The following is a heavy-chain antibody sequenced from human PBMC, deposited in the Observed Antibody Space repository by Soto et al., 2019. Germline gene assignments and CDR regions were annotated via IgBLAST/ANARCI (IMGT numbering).Heavy chain of an antibody. CDR3: AHILTAPSGYYSKDAFDI. CDR1: GFSFSTSGVG. Sequence: QITLKESGPTLVKPTQTLTLTCTFSGFSFSTSGVGVGWIRQPPGKALEWLALIYWNDDKRYSPSLKSRLTITKDTSKNQVVLTMTNMDPVDTATYYCAHILTAPSGYYSKDAFDIWGQGTMVTVSS. J-gene: IGHJ3*02. CDR2: IYWNDDK. V-gene: IGHV2-5*01. D-gene: IGHD3-3*01.